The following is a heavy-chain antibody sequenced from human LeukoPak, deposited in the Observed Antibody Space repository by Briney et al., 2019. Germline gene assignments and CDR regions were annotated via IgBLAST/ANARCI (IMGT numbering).Heavy chain of an antibody. CDR2: ISYDGSNK. CDR1: GFAFSSYG. J-gene: IGHJ4*02. D-gene: IGHD3-10*01. Sequence: GGSLRLSCAASGFAFSSYGMHWVRQAPGKGLEWVAVISYDGSNKYYADSVKGRFTISRDNSKNTLYLQMNSLRAEDTAVYYCAKDGIYYGSGSYYPKDYWGQGTLVTVSS. CDR3: AKDGIYYGSGSYYPKDY. V-gene: IGHV3-30*18.